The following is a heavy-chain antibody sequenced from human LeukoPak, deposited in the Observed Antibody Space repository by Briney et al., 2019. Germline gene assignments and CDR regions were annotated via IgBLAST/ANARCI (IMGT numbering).Heavy chain of an antibody. CDR1: GFTFSSYA. D-gene: IGHD2-2*01. J-gene: IGHJ4*02. V-gene: IGHV3-23*01. CDR2: ISGSAGST. Sequence: GGSLRLSCAAPGFTFSSYAMSWVRQAPGKGLEWVSAISGSAGSTYYADSVKGRFTISRDNSRNTLYLQMNSLRAEDTAVYYCAKSPRYCSSTSCLLPFDYWGQGTLVTVSS. CDR3: AKSPRYCSSTSCLLPFDY.